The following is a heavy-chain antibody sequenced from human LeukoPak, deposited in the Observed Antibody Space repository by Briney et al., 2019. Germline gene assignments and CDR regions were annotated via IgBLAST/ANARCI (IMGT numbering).Heavy chain of an antibody. CDR1: GGTFSSYA. Sequence: ASVKVSCKASGGTFSSYAISWVRQAPGQGLEWMGRIIPIFGTANYAQKFQGRVTITTDESTSTAYMELSSLRSEDTAVYYFARGRYFDWPWGNYFDYWGQGTLVTVSS. V-gene: IGHV1-69*05. J-gene: IGHJ4*02. CDR3: ARGRYFDWPWGNYFDY. CDR2: IIPIFGTA. D-gene: IGHD3-9*01.